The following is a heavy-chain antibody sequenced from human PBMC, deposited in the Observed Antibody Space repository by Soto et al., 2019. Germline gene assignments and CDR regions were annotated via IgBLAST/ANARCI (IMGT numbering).Heavy chain of an antibody. V-gene: IGHV1-69*13. CDR2: IIPIFGTA. J-gene: IGHJ6*02. CDR3: ARGLFDYGDYGYWLGGMDV. CDR1: GGTFSSYA. D-gene: IGHD4-17*01. Sequence: SVKVSCKASGGTFSSYAISWVRQAPGQGLEWMGGIIPIFGTANYAQKFQGRVTITADESTSTAYMELSSLRSEDTAVYYCARGLFDYGDYGYWLGGMDVWGQGTTVTVSS.